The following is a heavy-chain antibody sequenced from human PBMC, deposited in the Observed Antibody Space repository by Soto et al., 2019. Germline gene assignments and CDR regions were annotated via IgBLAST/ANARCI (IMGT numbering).Heavy chain of an antibody. CDR2: TSWDEGSK. J-gene: IGHJ4*02. D-gene: IGHD3-3*01. Sequence: QVQLGESGGGPVKLGGCLRLSCEALAFTFEPNAWPGVRQPPGKGLEWLPVTSWDEGSKYYADSVKGRFTISRDNSKNTLYLQMDSLRPEDTAIYFCAREGTGGDYWGDYWGQGTLVTVSS. V-gene: IGHV3-30*04. CDR1: AFTFEPNA. CDR3: AREGTGGDYWGDY.